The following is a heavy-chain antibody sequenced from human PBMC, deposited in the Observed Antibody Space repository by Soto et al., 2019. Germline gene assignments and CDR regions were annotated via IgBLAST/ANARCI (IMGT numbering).Heavy chain of an antibody. J-gene: IGHJ5*02. Sequence: QLQLQESGPGLVKPSETLSLTCTVSGGSISSSSYYWGWIRQPPGKGLEWIGSIYYSGSTYYNPSLTRRVTISVDTSKNQFSLKLSSVTAADTAVYYCAGIPAAIGVGWFDPWGQGTLVTVSS. V-gene: IGHV4-39*01. CDR3: AGIPAAIGVGWFDP. CDR1: GGSISSSSYY. CDR2: IYYSGST. D-gene: IGHD2-2*02.